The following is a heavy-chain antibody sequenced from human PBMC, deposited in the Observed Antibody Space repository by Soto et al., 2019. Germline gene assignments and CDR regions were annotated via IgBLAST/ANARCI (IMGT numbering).Heavy chain of an antibody. CDR3: ARVHCGGDRRPGEWFFSYGMDV. Sequence: QGQLVQSGAEMKTPGASVEVSCTTSGYKFVDYYIHWVRQAPGQGLEWMGIINPRGGDSRHAQKFQGRVTMTRDTSTSTVYMDLRSLTSEDTAVYYCARVHCGGDRRPGEWFFSYGMDVWGQGTTVTVSS. J-gene: IGHJ6*02. V-gene: IGHV1-46*01. D-gene: IGHD2-21*01. CDR1: GYKFVDYY. CDR2: INPRGGDS.